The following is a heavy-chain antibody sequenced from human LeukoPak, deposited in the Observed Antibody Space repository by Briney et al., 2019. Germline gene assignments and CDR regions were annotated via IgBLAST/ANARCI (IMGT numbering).Heavy chain of an antibody. V-gene: IGHV3-21*04. D-gene: IGHD2-15*01. CDR1: GFTFSSYS. CDR3: ATPGGSEAGC. Sequence: GSLRLSCAASGFTFSSYSMNWVRQAPGKGLEWVSSISSSSSYIYYADSVKGRFTISRDNSKNTLYLQMNSLRAEDTAVYYCATPGGSEAGCWGQGTLVTVSS. CDR2: ISSSSSYI. J-gene: IGHJ4*02.